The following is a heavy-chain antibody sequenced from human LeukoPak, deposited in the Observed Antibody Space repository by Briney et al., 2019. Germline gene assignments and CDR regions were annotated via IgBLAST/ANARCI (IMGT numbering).Heavy chain of an antibody. CDR1: GYTFTSYD. D-gene: IGHD3-3*01. Sequence: ASVKVSCKASGYTFTSYDINWVRQATRQGLEWMGWMNPNSGNTGYAQKFQGRVTMTRNTSISTAYMELSSLRSEDTAVYYCARGSLYAFWSGNNWFDPWGQGTLVTVSS. CDR2: MNPNSGNT. V-gene: IGHV1-8*01. J-gene: IGHJ5*02. CDR3: ARGSLYAFWSGNNWFDP.